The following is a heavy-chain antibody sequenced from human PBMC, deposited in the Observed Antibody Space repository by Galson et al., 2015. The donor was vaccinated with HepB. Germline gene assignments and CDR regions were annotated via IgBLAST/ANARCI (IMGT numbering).Heavy chain of an antibody. V-gene: IGHV4-4*07. CDR2: IYPSGST. D-gene: IGHD1-26*01. J-gene: IGHJ4*02. Sequence: SETLSLTCSVSGAPISSYYWSWIRQAAGKGLEWIGRIYPSGSTIYNPSLSSRVTMSVDTSKNQFTLKLNSVTAADTAVYFCARNPQKWEERFFDYWGQGTLVTVSS. CDR3: ARNPQKWEERFFDY. CDR1: GAPISSYY.